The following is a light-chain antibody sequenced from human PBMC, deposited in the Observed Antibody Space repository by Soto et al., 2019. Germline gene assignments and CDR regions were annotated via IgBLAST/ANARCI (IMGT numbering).Light chain of an antibody. CDR1: QGISSF. CDR3: QQVKSYPFT. J-gene: IGKJ4*01. CDR2: TAS. Sequence: DIQLTQSPSFLSASVGDRVTMTCRASQGISSFLAWYQQKPGKAPKLLIYTASTLESGVPSTFSGSGSGTEFTLTISSLQPEDFATYYCQQVKSYPFTFGGGTKVEIK. V-gene: IGKV1-9*01.